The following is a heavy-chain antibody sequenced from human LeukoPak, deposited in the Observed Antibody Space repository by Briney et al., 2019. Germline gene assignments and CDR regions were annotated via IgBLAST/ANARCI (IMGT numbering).Heavy chain of an antibody. V-gene: IGHV3-7*01. CDR2: INRDGSDI. CDR1: GFTFSDFW. D-gene: IGHD3-16*01. CDR3: VTDRNRGGSY. Sequence: GGSLRLSCVVSGFTFSDFWISWVRQAPGKGLEWVANINRDGSDIYYVDSVKGRFTISRGNAKNSLYLHMNSLRAEGTAVYYCVTDRNRGGSYWGQGTLVTVSS. J-gene: IGHJ4*02.